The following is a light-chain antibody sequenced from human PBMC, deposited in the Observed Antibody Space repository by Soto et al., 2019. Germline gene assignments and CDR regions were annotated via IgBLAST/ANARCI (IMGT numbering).Light chain of an antibody. CDR2: DAS. Sequence: EIVFTQSPATLSLSPGERATLPCRASQSVIRYLAWYQQRPGQAPRLLIYDASTRATAIPARFSGSGSETEFTLTISSLQSEDSAVYYCQQYNNWPPWTFGQGTKVDIK. V-gene: IGKV3-15*01. CDR3: QQYNNWPPWT. J-gene: IGKJ1*01. CDR1: QSVIRY.